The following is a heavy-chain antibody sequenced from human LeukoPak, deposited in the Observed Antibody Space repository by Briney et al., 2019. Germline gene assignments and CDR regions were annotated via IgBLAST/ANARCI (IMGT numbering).Heavy chain of an antibody. CDR3: ATSPGYDY. CDR1: GYTFTGYY. Sequence: ASVKVSCKASGYTFTGYYMHWVRQAPGQGLEWMGWINPNSGGTNYAQKFQGRVTMTEDTSTDTAYMELTSLRSEDTAVYYCATSPGYDYWGQGNLVTVSS. D-gene: IGHD1-14*01. V-gene: IGHV1-2*02. CDR2: INPNSGGT. J-gene: IGHJ4*02.